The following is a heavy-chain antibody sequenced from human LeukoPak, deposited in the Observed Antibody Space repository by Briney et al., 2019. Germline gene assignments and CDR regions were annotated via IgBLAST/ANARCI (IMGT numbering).Heavy chain of an antibody. Sequence: GGSLRLSCAASGFTFSSYSMNWVRQAPGKGLEWVSYISSSSSNIYYADSVKGRFTISRDNAKNSLYQQMNSLRDEDTAVYSCARDPSAGYYDFLSGEYYSFDYWGQGTLVTVSS. V-gene: IGHV3-48*02. CDR3: ARDPSAGYYDFLSGEYYSFDY. CDR2: ISSSSSNI. J-gene: IGHJ4*02. CDR1: GFTFSSYS. D-gene: IGHD3-3*01.